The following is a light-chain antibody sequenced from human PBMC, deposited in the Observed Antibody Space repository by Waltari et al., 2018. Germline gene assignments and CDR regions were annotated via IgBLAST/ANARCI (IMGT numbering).Light chain of an antibody. CDR2: KAS. J-gene: IGKJ4*01. CDR3: QQYNSYSLLT. Sequence: DIQMTQSPSTLSASVGDRFTITCRASQSISKLLDWYQQKTGKAPKLLIYKASTLESGVPSRFSGSGSGTEFTLTISSLQPDDFATYYCQQYNSYSLLTFGGGTKVEIK. CDR1: QSISKL. V-gene: IGKV1-5*03.